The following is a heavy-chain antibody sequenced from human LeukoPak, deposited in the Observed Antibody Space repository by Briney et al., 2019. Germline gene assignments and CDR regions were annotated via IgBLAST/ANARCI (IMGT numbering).Heavy chain of an antibody. CDR3: ARDFPRYYDSSGYKSGPIDY. CDR2: INSDGSST. CDR1: GFTFSSFA. D-gene: IGHD3-22*01. Sequence: GGSLRLSCAASGFTFSSFAMIWVRQAPGKGLVWVSRINSDGSSTSYADSVKGRFTISRDNAKNTLYLQMNSLRAEDTAVYYCARDFPRYYDSSGYKSGPIDYWGQGTLVTISS. J-gene: IGHJ4*02. V-gene: IGHV3-74*01.